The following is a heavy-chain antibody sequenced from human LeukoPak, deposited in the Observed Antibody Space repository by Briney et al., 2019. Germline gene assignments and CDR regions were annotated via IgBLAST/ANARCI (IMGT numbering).Heavy chain of an antibody. CDR2: MKSNNGHT. CDR1: RYTLTSFD. Sequence: GASVKVSCKASRYTLTSFDFNWVRQATGQGLEWMGWMKSNNGHTGYAQKLQGRVTMTRDTSISTAYMEQSSLTFEDTAVYYCARGPPNWGMVGYWGQGTLVTVSS. V-gene: IGHV1-8*01. D-gene: IGHD7-27*01. J-gene: IGHJ4*02. CDR3: ARGPPNWGMVGY.